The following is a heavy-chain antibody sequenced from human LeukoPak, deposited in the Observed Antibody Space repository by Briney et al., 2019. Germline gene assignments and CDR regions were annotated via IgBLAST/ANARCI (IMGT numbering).Heavy chain of an antibody. Sequence: GGSLRLSCAASGFTFSSYWMSWVRQAPGKGLEWVANIKQGGSEKYYVDSVKGRFTISRDNAKNSLYLQMNSLRAEDTAVYYCARVSSGGSWLYYYYCGMDVWGQGTTVTVSS. D-gene: IGHD2-15*01. V-gene: IGHV3-7*01. J-gene: IGHJ6*02. CDR3: ARVSSGGSWLYYYYCGMDV. CDR1: GFTFSSYW. CDR2: IKQGGSEK.